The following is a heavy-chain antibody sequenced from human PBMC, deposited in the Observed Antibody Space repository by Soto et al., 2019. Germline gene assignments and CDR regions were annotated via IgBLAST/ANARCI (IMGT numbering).Heavy chain of an antibody. V-gene: IGHV1-24*01. CDR2: FDPEDGET. Sequence: ASVKVSCKVSGYTLTELSMHWVRQAPGKGLEWMGGFDPEDGETIYAQKFQGRVTMTEDTSTDTAYMELSSLRSEDTAVYYCATGRADYYGSGSRDAFDIWGQGTMVTVSS. CDR1: GYTLTELS. J-gene: IGHJ3*02. CDR3: ATGRADYYGSGSRDAFDI. D-gene: IGHD3-10*01.